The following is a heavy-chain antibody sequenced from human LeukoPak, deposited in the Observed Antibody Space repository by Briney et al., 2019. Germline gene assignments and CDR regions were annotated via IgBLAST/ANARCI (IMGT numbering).Heavy chain of an antibody. CDR1: GGSISSYY. CDR3: ARARSVVTGWFDP. CDR2: IYYSGST. V-gene: IGHV4-59*01. J-gene: IGHJ5*02. D-gene: IGHD1-20*01. Sequence: SETLSLTCTVSGGSISSYYWSWIRQPPGKGLEWIGYIYYSGSTNYNPSLKSRVTISVDTSKNQFSLKLGSVTAADTAVYYCARARSVVTGWFDPWGQGTLVTVSS.